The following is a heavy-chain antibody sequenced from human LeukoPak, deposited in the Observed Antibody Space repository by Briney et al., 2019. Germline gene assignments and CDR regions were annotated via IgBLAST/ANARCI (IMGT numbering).Heavy chain of an antibody. CDR3: ARDSLGGYGMVRGVILYYYYYMDV. J-gene: IGHJ6*03. CDR1: GYTFTGYY. V-gene: IGHV1-2*06. Sequence: GASVKVSCEASGYTFTGYYMHWVRQAPGQGLEWMGRINPNSGGTNYAQKFQGRVTMTRDTSISTAYMELSRLRSDDTAVYYCARDSLGGYGMVRGVILYYYYYMDVWGKGTTVTVS. CDR2: INPNSGGT. D-gene: IGHD3-10*01.